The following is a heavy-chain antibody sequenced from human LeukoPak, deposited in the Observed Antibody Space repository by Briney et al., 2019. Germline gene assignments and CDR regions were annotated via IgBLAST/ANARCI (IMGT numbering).Heavy chain of an antibody. V-gene: IGHV4-39*07. CDR1: GASISSSRYY. CDR3: ASGNALFDP. J-gene: IGHJ5*02. Sequence: SETLSLTCTVSGASISSSRYYWAWIRQPPGKGLEWIGTISLRGITYYSPSLKSRVTMSLDTSKNQFSLKLSSVTAADTAVYYCASGNALFDPWGLGTLVTVSS. CDR2: ISLRGIT. D-gene: IGHD1-14*01.